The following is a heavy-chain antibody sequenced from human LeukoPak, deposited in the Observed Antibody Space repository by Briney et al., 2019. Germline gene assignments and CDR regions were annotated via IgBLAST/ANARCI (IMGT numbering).Heavy chain of an antibody. Sequence: GGSLRLSCAASGFTFSSYAMHWVRQAPGKGLEWVAVISYDGSNKYYADSVKGRFTISRDNSKNTLYLQMNSLRAEDTAVYYCAMEGYSGSYPAYWGQGTLVTVSS. CDR1: GFTFSSYA. J-gene: IGHJ4*02. CDR2: ISYDGSNK. V-gene: IGHV3-30*04. CDR3: AMEGYSGSYPAY. D-gene: IGHD1-26*01.